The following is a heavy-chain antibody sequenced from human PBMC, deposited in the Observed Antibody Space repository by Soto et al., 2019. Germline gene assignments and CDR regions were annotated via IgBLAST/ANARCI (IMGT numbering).Heavy chain of an antibody. CDR3: ARDPGGDDGDTPFGY. CDR2: ISYDGSNK. Sequence: QVQLVESGGGVVQPGRSLRLSCAASGFTFSSYAMHWVRQAPGKGLEWVAVISYDGSNKYYADTVKGRFTISRDNSKNTLYLQMNSLRAEDTAVYYCARDPGGDDGDTPFGYWGQGTLVTVSS. V-gene: IGHV3-30-3*01. D-gene: IGHD4-17*01. J-gene: IGHJ4*02. CDR1: GFTFSSYA.